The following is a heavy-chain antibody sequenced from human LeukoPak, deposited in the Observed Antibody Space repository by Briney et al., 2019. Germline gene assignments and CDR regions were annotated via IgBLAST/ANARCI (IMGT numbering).Heavy chain of an antibody. V-gene: IGHV1-18*01. J-gene: IGHJ1*01. CDR3: ARVPQWLEYFQH. CDR2: INTYSGNT. CDR1: GYTFTSYG. D-gene: IGHD6-19*01. Sequence: ASVKVSCKASGYTFTSYGINWVRQAPGQALEWMGWINTYSGNTNYTQKFQGRVTMTTDTSTSTAYMELRSLRSDDTAVYYCARVPQWLEYFQHWGQGTLVTVSS.